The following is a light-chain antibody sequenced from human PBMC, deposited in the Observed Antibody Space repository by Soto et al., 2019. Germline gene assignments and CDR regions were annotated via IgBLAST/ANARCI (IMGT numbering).Light chain of an antibody. Sequence: SSVLTQPPSVSVAPGQTARITCGGHNIGSKSVHWYQQKPGQAPVLVVDDDSDRPSGIPERFSGSNSGNTATLTISRVEAGDEADYFCHVWDSSSEHVFGTGTKLTVL. CDR3: HVWDSSSEHV. V-gene: IGLV3-21*02. CDR1: NIGSKS. J-gene: IGLJ1*01. CDR2: DDS.